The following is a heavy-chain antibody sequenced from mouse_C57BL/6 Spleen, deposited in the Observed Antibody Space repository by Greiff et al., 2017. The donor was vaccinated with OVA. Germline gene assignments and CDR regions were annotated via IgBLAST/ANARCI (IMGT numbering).Heavy chain of an antibody. CDR2: IDPSDSYT. Sequence: VQLQQPGAELVMPGASVKLSCKASGYTFTSYWMHWVKQRPGQGLEWIGEIDPSDSYTNYNQKFKGKSTLTVDKSSSTAYMQLSSLTSEDTAVYYCARGTTVVAPLGDWGQGTTLTVSS. CDR1: GYTFTSYW. CDR3: ARGTTVVAPLGD. D-gene: IGHD1-1*01. J-gene: IGHJ2*01. V-gene: IGHV1-69*01.